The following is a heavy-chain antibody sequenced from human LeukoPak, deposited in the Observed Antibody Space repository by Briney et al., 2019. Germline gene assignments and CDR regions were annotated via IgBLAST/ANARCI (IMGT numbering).Heavy chain of an antibody. CDR2: INHSGST. V-gene: IGHV4-34*01. CDR1: GGSFSGYY. J-gene: IGHJ6*02. CDR3: ARDPLSWAGTTYYGMDV. D-gene: IGHD1-7*01. Sequence: SETLSLTCAVYGGSFSGYYWSWIRQPPGKGLEWIGEINHSGSTNYNPSLKSRVTISVDTSKNQFSLKLSSVTAADTAVYYCARDPLSWAGTTYYGMDVWGQGTTVTVSS.